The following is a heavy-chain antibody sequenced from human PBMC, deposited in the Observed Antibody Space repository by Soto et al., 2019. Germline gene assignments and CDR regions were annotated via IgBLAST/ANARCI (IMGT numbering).Heavy chain of an antibody. Sequence: SVKVSCKASGGTFSSYAISWVRQAPGQGLEWMGGIIPIFGTANYAQKFQGRVTITADESTSTAYMELSSLRSEDTVVYYCARAPDSSGYPYYYGMDVWGQGTTVTVSS. CDR3: ARAPDSSGYPYYYGMDV. V-gene: IGHV1-69*13. CDR2: IIPIFGTA. CDR1: GGTFSSYA. J-gene: IGHJ6*02. D-gene: IGHD3-22*01.